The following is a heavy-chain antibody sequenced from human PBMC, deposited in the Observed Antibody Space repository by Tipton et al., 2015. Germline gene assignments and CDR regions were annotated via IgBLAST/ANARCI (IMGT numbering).Heavy chain of an antibody. J-gene: IGHJ4*02. CDR2: ITGNSGTT. CDR3: ARGVSTAISSFLDY. V-gene: IGHV3-23*01. D-gene: IGHD5-18*01. Sequence: SLRLSCTGSGFTFSRSAMNWVRQAPGKGLEWVSTITGNSGTTYYAGSVKGRFTVSRDNSKNALYLQMNSLRAEDSAVYYCARGVSTAISSFLDYWGQGTLVTVSS. CDR1: GFTFSRSA.